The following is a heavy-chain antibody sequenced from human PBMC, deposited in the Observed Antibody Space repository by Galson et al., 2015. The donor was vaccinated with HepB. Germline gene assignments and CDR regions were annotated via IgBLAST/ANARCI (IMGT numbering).Heavy chain of an antibody. V-gene: IGHV1-2*06. CDR1: AYTFTGYY. Sequence: SCKASAYTFTGYYIHWVRQAPGQGLEWMGRINPKNGDTHYAQRFQGRVTMTRDTSISTAYMEMSRLKSGDTAVYYCARDPVDYYGMDVWGQGTTVTVSS. CDR3: ARDPVDYYGMDV. CDR2: INPKNGDT. J-gene: IGHJ6*02.